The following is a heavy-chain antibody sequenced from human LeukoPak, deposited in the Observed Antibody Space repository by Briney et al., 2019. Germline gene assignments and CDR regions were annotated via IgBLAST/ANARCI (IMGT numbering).Heavy chain of an antibody. CDR1: GYSISSGYY. D-gene: IGHD3-3*01. V-gene: IGHV4-38-2*02. Sequence: SETLSLTCTVSGYSISSGYYWGWIRQPPGKGLEWIGSIYHSGSTYYNPSLKSRVTISVDTSKNQFSLKLSSVTAADTAVYYCAYEEESGYVDVWGKGTTVTVSS. CDR3: AYEEESGYVDV. J-gene: IGHJ6*04. CDR2: IYHSGST.